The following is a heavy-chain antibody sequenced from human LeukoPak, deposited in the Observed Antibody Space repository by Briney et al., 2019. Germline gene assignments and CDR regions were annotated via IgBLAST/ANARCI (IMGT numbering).Heavy chain of an antibody. Sequence: GGSLRLSCAASGFTFSSYAMHWVRQAPGKGLEWVAVISYDGSNKYYADSVKGRFTISRDNSKNTLYLQMNSLRAEDTAVYYCARDTTYYYDSSGYFPPDYWGQGTLVTVSS. D-gene: IGHD3-22*01. V-gene: IGHV3-30-3*01. CDR1: GFTFSSYA. CDR3: ARDTTYYYDSSGYFPPDY. J-gene: IGHJ4*02. CDR2: ISYDGSNK.